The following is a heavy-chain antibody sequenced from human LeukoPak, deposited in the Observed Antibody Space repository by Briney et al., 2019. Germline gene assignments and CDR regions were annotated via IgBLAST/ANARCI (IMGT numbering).Heavy chain of an antibody. D-gene: IGHD6-19*01. CDR3: ARRTRNSSGWLGRRTWFDP. CDR2: IYYSGST. V-gene: IGHV4-39*01. J-gene: IGHJ5*02. CDR1: GGSISGSSYY. Sequence: SETLSLTCTVSGGSISGSSYYWGWIRQPPGKGLEWIGSIYYSGSTYYNPSLKSRVTISVDTSKNQFSLKLSSVTAADTAVYYCARRTRNSSGWLGRRTWFDPWGQGTLVTVSS.